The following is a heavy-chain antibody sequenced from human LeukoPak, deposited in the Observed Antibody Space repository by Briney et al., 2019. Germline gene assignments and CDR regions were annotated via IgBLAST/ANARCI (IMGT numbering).Heavy chain of an antibody. CDR1: GFTFGGYG. J-gene: IGHJ4*02. CDR3: TRYNNEHFDY. V-gene: IGHV3-33*01. Sequence: PGGSLRLSCAGSGFTFGGYGMHWFRRTPGMGLEWVAVIAYDGSRAFYADSVKGRFTISRDNSKNTMSVQMDDLRAEDTAVYYCTRYNNEHFDYWGQRTLVTVSS. D-gene: IGHD1-14*01. CDR2: IAYDGSRA.